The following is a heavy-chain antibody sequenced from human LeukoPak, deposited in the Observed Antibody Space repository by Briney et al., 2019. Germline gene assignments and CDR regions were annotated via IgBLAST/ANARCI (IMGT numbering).Heavy chain of an antibody. J-gene: IGHJ4*02. CDR1: GFTCSRYG. Sequence: PGRSLRLSCAVSGFTCSRYGMHWVRQAPGKGLQWVAVISYDGSNKYYADSVKGRFTISRDNSKNTLCLQMNSLRAEDTAVYYCARALVATMEGGYYFDYWGQGTLVTVSS. V-gene: IGHV3-30*03. CDR2: ISYDGSNK. CDR3: ARALVATMEGGYYFDY. D-gene: IGHD5-12*01.